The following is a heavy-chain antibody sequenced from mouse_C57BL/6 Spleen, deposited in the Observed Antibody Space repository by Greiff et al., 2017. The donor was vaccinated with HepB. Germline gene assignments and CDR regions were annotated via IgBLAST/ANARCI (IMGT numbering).Heavy chain of an antibody. V-gene: IGHV1-82*01. Sequence: VQLQQSGPELVKPGASVKISCKASGYAFSSSWMNWVKQRPGKGLEWIGRIYPGDGDTNYNGKFKGKATLTADKSSSTAYMQLSSLTSEDSAVYFCARFSDGYYDYWGQGTTLTVSS. CDR1: GYAFSSSW. J-gene: IGHJ2*01. D-gene: IGHD2-3*01. CDR3: ARFSDGYYDY. CDR2: IYPGDGDT.